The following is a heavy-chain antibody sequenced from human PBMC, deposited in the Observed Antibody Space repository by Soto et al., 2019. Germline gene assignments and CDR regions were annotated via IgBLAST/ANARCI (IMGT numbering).Heavy chain of an antibody. V-gene: IGHV3-9*01. D-gene: IGHD6-19*01. Sequence: EVQLLESGGGLLQPGRSLRLSCAASGFAFNEYAIHWVRQPPGKGLEWVSGISYNSADMVFGDPVKGRFTISRDNAKNSVYLQMDRLRGEDTALYYCVRRWEWLVRAFDIWGQGTMVIVSS. CDR1: GFAFNEYA. CDR2: ISYNSADM. CDR3: VRRWEWLVRAFDI. J-gene: IGHJ3*02.